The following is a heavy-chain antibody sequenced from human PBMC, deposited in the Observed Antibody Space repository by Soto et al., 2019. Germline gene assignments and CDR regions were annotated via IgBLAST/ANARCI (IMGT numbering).Heavy chain of an antibody. V-gene: IGHV4-30-4*01. CDR2: IYYSGST. Sequence: PSETLSLTCTVSGGSISSGDYYRSWIRQPPGKGLEWIGYIYYSGSTYYNPSLKSRVTISVDTSKNQFSLKLSSVTAADTAVYYCARDRGRLVLVPAAGMDVWGQGTTVTVSS. CDR3: ARDRGRLVLVPAAGMDV. CDR1: GGSISSGDYY. D-gene: IGHD2-2*01. J-gene: IGHJ6*02.